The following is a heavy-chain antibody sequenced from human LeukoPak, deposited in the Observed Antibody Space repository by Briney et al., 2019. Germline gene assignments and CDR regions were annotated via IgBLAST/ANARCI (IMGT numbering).Heavy chain of an antibody. CDR1: GGSISSYY. J-gene: IGHJ2*01. V-gene: IGHV4-59*01. Sequence: PSETLSLTCTVSGGSISSYYWSWIRQPPGKGLEWIGYIYYSGSTNYNPSLESRVTISVDTSKNQFSLRLSSVTAADTAVYYCARAGVVTNPNSYWYFDHWGRGTLVTVSS. CDR3: ARAGVVTNPNSYWYFDH. CDR2: IYYSGST. D-gene: IGHD3-3*01.